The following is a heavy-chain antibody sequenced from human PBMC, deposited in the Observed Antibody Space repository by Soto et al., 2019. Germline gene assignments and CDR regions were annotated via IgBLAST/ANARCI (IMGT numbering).Heavy chain of an antibody. J-gene: IGHJ4*02. CDR2: IFHDGTA. Sequence: XESLSLPFAVSCVSISSGRWWTWVRQTPQRGLEYIGEIFHDGTANYYPSFERRVAISVDTSKNQFSLKLTSVTAADTAIYFCARLVYDTRLNYIYFDVWGQGALVTVSS. D-gene: IGHD2-8*01. CDR1: CVSISSGRW. CDR3: ARLVYDTRLNYIYFDV. V-gene: IGHV4-4*01.